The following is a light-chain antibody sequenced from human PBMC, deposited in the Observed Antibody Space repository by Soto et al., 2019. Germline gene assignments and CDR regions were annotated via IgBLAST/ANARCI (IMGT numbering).Light chain of an antibody. Sequence: DIQMTQSPSSLSVSVGDRVTITCRASQSIVSYLNWYQQKLGKAPKLLIYIAYNLQRGVPSRFSGSGSGTDFTLTISNLQPEDFATYYCQHSYSTPRTFGQGTKLEIK. CDR2: IAY. CDR3: QHSYSTPRT. V-gene: IGKV1-39*01. J-gene: IGKJ2*02. CDR1: QSIVSY.